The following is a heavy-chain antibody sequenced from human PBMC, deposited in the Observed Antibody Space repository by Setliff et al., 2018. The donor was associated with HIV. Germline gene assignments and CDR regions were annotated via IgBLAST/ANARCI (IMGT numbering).Heavy chain of an antibody. D-gene: IGHD6-13*01. Sequence: GASVKVSCKASGGTFSSYGISWVRQAPGQGLEWMGGIIPMFGTGFYAQKFRDRVTITTDENRSTAYMELNSLRPEDTCVFYCARVGHSSSYHYYGMDVWGQGTTVTVSS. CDR3: ARVGHSSSYHYYGMDV. CDR1: GGTFSSYG. CDR2: IIPMFGTG. V-gene: IGHV1-69*05. J-gene: IGHJ6*02.